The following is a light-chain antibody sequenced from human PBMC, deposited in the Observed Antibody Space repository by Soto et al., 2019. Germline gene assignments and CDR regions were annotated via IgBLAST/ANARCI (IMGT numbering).Light chain of an antibody. CDR3: QQYNGYRTWT. CDR1: QDISRW. CDR2: DAS. V-gene: IGKV1-5*01. J-gene: IGKJ1*01. Sequence: DIQLTQSPSFLSASVGDRVSITCRASQDISRWLAWYQQKPGKAPKVLIWDASSLQRGVPSRFTGSGSGTEFTLTINGLQPDDFATYYCQQYNGYRTWTFGQGTKVDIK.